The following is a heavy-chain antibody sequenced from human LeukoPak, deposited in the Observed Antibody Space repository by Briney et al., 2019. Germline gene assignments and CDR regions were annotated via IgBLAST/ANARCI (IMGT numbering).Heavy chain of an antibody. V-gene: IGHV1-69*04. CDR1: GGTFSSYA. Sequence: EASVKVSCKASGGTFSSYAISWVRQAPGQGLEWMGRIIPILGIANYAQKFQGRVTITADKSTSTAYMELSSLRSEDTAVYHCASFYEYYYDSSGYYFRGCKEVYWGQGTLVTVSS. CDR3: ASFYEYYYDSSGYYFRGCKEVY. CDR2: IIPILGIA. J-gene: IGHJ4*02. D-gene: IGHD3-22*01.